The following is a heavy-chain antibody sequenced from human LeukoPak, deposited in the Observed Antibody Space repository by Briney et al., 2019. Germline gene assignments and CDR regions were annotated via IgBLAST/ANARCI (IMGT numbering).Heavy chain of an antibody. V-gene: IGHV3-21*01. Sequence: PGGSLRLSCAASGFTFSSYCMNWVRQAPGKGLEWVSSISSSSSYIYYADSVKGRFTISRDNAKNSLYLQMNSLRAEDTAVYYCARELALYDSTDAFDIWGQGTMVTVSS. J-gene: IGHJ3*02. CDR3: ARELALYDSTDAFDI. CDR1: GFTFSSYC. D-gene: IGHD2-8*01. CDR2: ISSSSSYI.